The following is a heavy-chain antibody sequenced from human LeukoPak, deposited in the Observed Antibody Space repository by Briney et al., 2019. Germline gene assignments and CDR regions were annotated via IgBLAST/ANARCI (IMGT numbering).Heavy chain of an antibody. CDR2: ISDRGRT. D-gene: IGHD3-3*01. V-gene: IGHV4-34*01. J-gene: IGHJ4*02. CDR1: GGSVRGYY. Sequence: SETLPLTCAVYGGSVRGYYWSWIRQPPGKGLEWIGEISDRGRTHYNPSLESRVSMSVDTSKNQFALQLNSVTAADTAVYYCARVPLRFLEPFDYWGQGILVTVSS. CDR3: ARVPLRFLEPFDY.